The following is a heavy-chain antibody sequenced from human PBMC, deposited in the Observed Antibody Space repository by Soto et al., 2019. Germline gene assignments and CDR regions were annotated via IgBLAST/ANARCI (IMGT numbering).Heavy chain of an antibody. V-gene: IGHV3-23*01. J-gene: IGHJ6*02. CDR1: GFTFSSYA. CDR3: AKDRGDFWSGYRRSSDYYGMDV. D-gene: IGHD3-3*01. Sequence: GGSLRLSCAASGFTFSSYAMSWVRQAPGKGLEWVSAISGSVGSTYYADSVKGRFTISRDNSKNTLYLQMNSLRAEDTAVYYCAKDRGDFWSGYRRSSDYYGMDVWGQGTRVTVSS. CDR2: ISGSVGST.